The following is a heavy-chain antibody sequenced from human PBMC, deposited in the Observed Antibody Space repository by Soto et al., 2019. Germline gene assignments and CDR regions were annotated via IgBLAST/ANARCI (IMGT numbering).Heavy chain of an antibody. D-gene: IGHD5-18*01. CDR1: GFTFSSYG. CDR2: ISYDGSNK. CDR3: AKDIVRYTYGACDN. J-gene: IGHJ4*02. Sequence: QVQLVESGGAVVQPGKSLRLSCAASGFTFSSYGMYWIRQAPGKGLEWVAAISYDGSNKFHADSVKGRFTISRDHSQNTLYLQMNSLSTEDTAVYYCAKDIVRYTYGACDNWGQGALVTVSS. V-gene: IGHV3-30*18.